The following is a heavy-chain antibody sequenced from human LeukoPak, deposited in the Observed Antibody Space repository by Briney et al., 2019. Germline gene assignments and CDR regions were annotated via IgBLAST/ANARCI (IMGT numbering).Heavy chain of an antibody. J-gene: IGHJ4*02. D-gene: IGHD1-26*01. CDR2: ISSSTSTI. Sequence: GGSLRLSCAASGFTFSSFSMNWVRQAPGKGLEWVSYISSSTSTIYYADSVKGRFTISRDNAKNSLYLQMNSLRAEDTAIYYCVRDRGTYRPIDYWGQGTLVTVSS. CDR1: GFTFSSFS. V-gene: IGHV3-48*01. CDR3: VRDRGTYRPIDY.